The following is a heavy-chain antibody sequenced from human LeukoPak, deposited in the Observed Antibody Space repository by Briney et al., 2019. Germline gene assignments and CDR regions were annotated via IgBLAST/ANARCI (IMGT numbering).Heavy chain of an antibody. J-gene: IGHJ4*02. V-gene: IGHV4-39*01. CDR2: IYYSGST. Sequence: PSETLSLTCSVSGGSLSSSSYYWGWIRQPPGQGLEWIGSIYYSGSTYYNPSLKSRVTISVDASKNQFSLKLSSVPAADTAVYYCARHRAKDTAMVSLVFDYWGQGTLVTVSS. CDR3: ARHRAKDTAMVSLVFDY. CDR1: GGSLSSSSYY. D-gene: IGHD5-18*01.